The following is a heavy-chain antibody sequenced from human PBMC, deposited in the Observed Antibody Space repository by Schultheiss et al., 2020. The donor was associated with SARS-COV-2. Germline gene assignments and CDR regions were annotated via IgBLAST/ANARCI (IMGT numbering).Heavy chain of an antibody. CDR3: ARAEHAGTSGDY. V-gene: IGHV3-13*05. Sequence: GGSLRLSCAASGFTFSSYGMHWVRQAPGKGLEWVSAIGTAGDPYYPGSVKGRFTISRENAKNTLYLQMNSLRAEDTAVYYCARAEHAGTSGDYWGQGTLVTVSS. J-gene: IGHJ4*02. CDR1: GFTFSSYG. CDR2: IGTAGDP. D-gene: IGHD6-13*01.